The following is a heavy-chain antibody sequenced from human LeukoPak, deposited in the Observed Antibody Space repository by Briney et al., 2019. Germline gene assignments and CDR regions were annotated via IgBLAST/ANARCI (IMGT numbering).Heavy chain of an antibody. Sequence: SETLSLTCTVTGGSISSSYWSWIRQPAGKGLEWIGRIYTSGRTNYNPSLKSRVTVSADTSKNQFPLTLTSVTAADTAVYYCARDRCGGDNCHVRFDFWGQGTLVTVSS. D-gene: IGHD2-21*01. CDR2: IYTSGRT. CDR1: GGSISSSY. J-gene: IGHJ4*02. V-gene: IGHV4-4*07. CDR3: ARDRCGGDNCHVRFDF.